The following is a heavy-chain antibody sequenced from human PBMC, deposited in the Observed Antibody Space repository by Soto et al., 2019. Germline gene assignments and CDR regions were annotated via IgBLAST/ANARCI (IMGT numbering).Heavy chain of an antibody. CDR2: INYSGVST. V-gene: IGHV3-23*01. CDR1: GXVFARDY. CDR3: VSDPNWEWGY. Sequence: PXGSLRLSCAASGXVFARDYMNWVRQRPGKGLEWVSNINYSGVSTYYSDDVKCRFTISIANSRNILHLEMKSLTVDDTAVYYCVSDPNWEWGYWGQGTPVTVSS. D-gene: IGHD1-26*01. J-gene: IGHJ4*02.